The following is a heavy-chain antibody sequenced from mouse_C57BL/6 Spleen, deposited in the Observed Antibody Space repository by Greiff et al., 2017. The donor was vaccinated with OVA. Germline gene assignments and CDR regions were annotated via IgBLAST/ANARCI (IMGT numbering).Heavy chain of an antibody. CDR2: IDPETGGT. J-gene: IGHJ2*01. V-gene: IGHV1-15*01. Sequence: VQLQESGAELVRPGASVTLSCKASGYTFTDYEMHWVKQTPVHGLEWIGAIDPETGGTAYNQKFKGKAILTADKSSSTAYMELRSLTSEDSAVYYCTRDLGVYYFDSGGQGTTLTVSS. CDR3: TRDLGVYYFDS. CDR1: GYTFTDYE. D-gene: IGHD4-1*01.